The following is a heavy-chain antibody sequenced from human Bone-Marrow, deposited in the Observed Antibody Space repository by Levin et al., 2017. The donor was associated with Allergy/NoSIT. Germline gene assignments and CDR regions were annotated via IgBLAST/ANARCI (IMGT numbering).Heavy chain of an antibody. D-gene: IGHD5-12*01. J-gene: IGHJ4*02. CDR1: GFTLSSYS. CDR2: INAASKNI. CDR3: ARDGTHGYSGFDFDY. Sequence: PGGSLRLSCAASGFTLSSYSMNWVRQAPGKGLEWVSYINAASKNIHYEDSVKGRFTISRDNAKNSLYLQMDNLRVEDTAVYYCARDGTHGYSGFDFDYWGQGTLVTVSS. V-gene: IGHV3-48*01.